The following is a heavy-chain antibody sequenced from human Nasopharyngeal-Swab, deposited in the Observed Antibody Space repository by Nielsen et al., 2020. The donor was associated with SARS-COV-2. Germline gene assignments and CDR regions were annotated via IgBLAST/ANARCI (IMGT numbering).Heavy chain of an antibody. CDR3: TVLYF. J-gene: IGHJ4*02. V-gene: IGHV1-3*01. CDR2: LNAGNGDT. Sequence: ASVKVSCKASRYSITSYAMQWVRQAPGQRPEWMGWLNAGNGDTKYSQKFKGRVTITRDISTSTAYMELSSLTSEDTAVYYCTVLYFWGQGTLVTVSS. CDR1: RYSITSYA.